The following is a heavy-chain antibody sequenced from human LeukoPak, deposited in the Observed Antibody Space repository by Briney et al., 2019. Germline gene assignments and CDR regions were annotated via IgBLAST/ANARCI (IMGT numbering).Heavy chain of an antibody. CDR3: ARLTVPLRFDP. CDR1: GGSISSSSYY. D-gene: IGHD2-2*01. V-gene: IGHV4-39*07. CDR2: IYHSGST. Sequence: SETLSLTCTVSGGSISSSSYYWGWIRQPPGKGLEWIGSIYHSGSTYYNPSLKSRVTISVDTSKNQFSLKLSSVSAADTAVYYCARLTVPLRFDPWGQGTLVTVSS. J-gene: IGHJ5*02.